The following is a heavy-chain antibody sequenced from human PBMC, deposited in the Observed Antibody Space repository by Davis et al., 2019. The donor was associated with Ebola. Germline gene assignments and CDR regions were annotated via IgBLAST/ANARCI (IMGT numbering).Heavy chain of an antibody. V-gene: IGHV1-3*01. J-gene: IGHJ5*02. D-gene: IGHD6-13*01. CDR2: INAGNGNT. CDR1: GYTFTSYA. CDR3: ARDRRQQLVPTGAWFDP. Sequence: ASVKVSCKASGYTFTSYAMHWVRQAPGQRLEWMGWINAGNGNTKYSQKFQGRVTITRDTSASTAYMELSSLRSEDTAVYYCARDRRQQLVPTGAWFDPWGQGTLVTVSS.